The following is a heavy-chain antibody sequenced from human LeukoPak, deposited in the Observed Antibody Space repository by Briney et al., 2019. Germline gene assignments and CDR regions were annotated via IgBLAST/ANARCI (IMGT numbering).Heavy chain of an antibody. D-gene: IGHD3-3*01. CDR2: IYYSGST. CDR3: ARGRFLDAFDI. J-gene: IGHJ3*02. Sequence: TSETLSLTCTVSGGSIGSYYWSWIRQPPGKGLEWIGYIYYSGSTKYKPSLKSRVTISVDTSKNQFSLKLSSVTAADTAVYYCARGRFLDAFDIWGQGTMVTVSS. V-gene: IGHV4-59*01. CDR1: GGSIGSYY.